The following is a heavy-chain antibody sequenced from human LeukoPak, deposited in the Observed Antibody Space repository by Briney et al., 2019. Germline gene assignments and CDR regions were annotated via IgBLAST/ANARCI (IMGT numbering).Heavy chain of an antibody. CDR1: GYTFTSYD. Sequence: GPVKVSCKASGYTFTSYDINWVRQATGQGLEWMGWMNPNSGNTGYAQKFQGRVTMTRNTSISTAYMELSSLRSEDTAVYYCARTIGLQDAFDIWGQGTMVTVSS. J-gene: IGHJ3*02. V-gene: IGHV1-8*01. CDR3: ARTIGLQDAFDI. CDR2: MNPNSGNT.